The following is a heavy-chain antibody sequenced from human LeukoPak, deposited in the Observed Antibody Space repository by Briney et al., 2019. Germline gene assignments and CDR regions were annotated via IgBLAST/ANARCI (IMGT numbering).Heavy chain of an antibody. CDR3: VSDFWSGYSYGMDV. J-gene: IGHJ6*02. V-gene: IGHV1-8*01. CDR2: MNPNSGNT. Sequence: GASVKVSCKASGYTFTSYDINWVRQATGQGLEWMGWMNPNSGNTGYAQKFQGRVTMTRDTSISTAYMELSRLRSDDTAVYYCVSDFWSGYSYGMDVWGQGTTVTVSS. CDR1: GYTFTSYD. D-gene: IGHD3-3*01.